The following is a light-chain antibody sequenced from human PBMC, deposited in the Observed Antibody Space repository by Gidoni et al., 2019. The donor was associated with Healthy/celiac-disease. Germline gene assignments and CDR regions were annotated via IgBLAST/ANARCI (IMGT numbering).Light chain of an antibody. CDR1: QDISNY. J-gene: IGKJ2*01. CDR3: QQYDNLPRT. CDR2: DAS. Sequence: DIQMTQSPSSLSASVGDRVTITCQASQDISNYLNWYQQKPGKAPKLLIYDASNLETGVPSRFSGSGSGTDFTFTISSLQPEDIATYYCQQYDNLPRTFXHXTKLEIK. V-gene: IGKV1-33*01.